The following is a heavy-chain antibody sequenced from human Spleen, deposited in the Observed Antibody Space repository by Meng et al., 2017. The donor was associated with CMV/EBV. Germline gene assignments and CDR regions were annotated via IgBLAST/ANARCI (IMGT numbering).Heavy chain of an antibody. D-gene: IGHD2/OR15-2a*01. V-gene: IGHV3-21*01. J-gene: IGHJ4*02. Sequence: GGSLRLSCTVSGDSVSSGTCYWSWIRQAPGKGLEWVSSISTSGTYTYYADSVKGRFTISRDNARNSLYLQMKSLRAEDTAVYYCARDPLKDDPTFFDYWGQGTLVTVSS. CDR2: ISTSGTYT. CDR3: ARDPLKDDPTFFDY. CDR1: GDSVSSGTCY.